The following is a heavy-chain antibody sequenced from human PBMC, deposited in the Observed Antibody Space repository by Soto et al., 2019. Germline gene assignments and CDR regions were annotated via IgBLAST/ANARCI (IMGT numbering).Heavy chain of an antibody. Sequence: HPGGSLRLSCAASRFTFSSYAMSWARQAPGKGLEWVSAISGSGGSTYYADPVKGRFTISRDNSKNTLYLQMNSLRAEDTAVYYCAHGRRLCSSISCYDNWGQGTLVTVSS. V-gene: IGHV3-23*01. D-gene: IGHD2-2*01. J-gene: IGHJ4*02. CDR1: RFTFSSYA. CDR2: ISGSGGST. CDR3: AHGRRLCSSISCYDN.